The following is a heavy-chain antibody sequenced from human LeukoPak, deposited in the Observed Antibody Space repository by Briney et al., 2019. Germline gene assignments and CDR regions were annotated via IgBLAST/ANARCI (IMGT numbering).Heavy chain of an antibody. Sequence: VKVSCKASGGTFSSYAISWVRQAPGQGLEWMGRIIPIFGTANYAQKFQGRVTITTDESTSTAYMELSSLRSEDTAVYYCAREYDSSGYYDPLGWNYWGQGTLVTVSS. J-gene: IGHJ4*02. V-gene: IGHV1-69*13. CDR1: GGTFSSYA. CDR2: IIPIFGTA. CDR3: AREYDSSGYYDPLGWNY. D-gene: IGHD3-22*01.